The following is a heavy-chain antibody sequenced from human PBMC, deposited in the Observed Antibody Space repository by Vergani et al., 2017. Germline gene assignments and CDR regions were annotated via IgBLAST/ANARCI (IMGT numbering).Heavy chain of an antibody. V-gene: IGHV3-48*01. CDR3: AREYSSTSGRAFDF. J-gene: IGHJ3*01. CDR2: VSTGKKSQ. D-gene: IGHD2-2*01. Sequence: EVQLVESGGGWVQAGGSLRLSCVVSGFDFRSYIMNWVRQAPGKGLGWVSFVSTGKKSQSYAESGKGRFTISRESAKNSLYLQMDSLRAEDTAVYYCAREYSSTSGRAFDFWGQGTKVTVSS. CDR1: GFDFRSYI.